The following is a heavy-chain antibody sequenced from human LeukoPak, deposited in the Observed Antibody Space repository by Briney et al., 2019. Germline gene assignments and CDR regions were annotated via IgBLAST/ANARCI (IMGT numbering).Heavy chain of an antibody. D-gene: IGHD3-3*01. Sequence: GGSLRLSCAASGFTFSSYAMSWVRQAPGKGLEWVSVIYSGGSTYYADSVKGRFTISRDNSKNTLYLQMNSLRAEDTAVYYCARERTIYGDYVDYWGQGTLVTVSS. CDR2: IYSGGST. CDR1: GFTFSSYA. V-gene: IGHV3-66*01. CDR3: ARERTIYGDYVDY. J-gene: IGHJ4*02.